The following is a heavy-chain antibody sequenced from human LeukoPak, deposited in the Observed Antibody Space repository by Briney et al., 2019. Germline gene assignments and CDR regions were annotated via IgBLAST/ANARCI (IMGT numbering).Heavy chain of an antibody. Sequence: SVKVSCKASGCSFSTYAISWARQAPGQGLEWMGRIIPVLGITHFAEKFQDRATITADKSTSTAYMELSSLTYEDTAVYYCAREGDYNSGDAYWGQGTLVTVSS. V-gene: IGHV1-69*04. J-gene: IGHJ4*02. CDR3: AREGDYNSGDAY. CDR2: IIPVLGIT. D-gene: IGHD4-17*01. CDR1: GCSFSTYA.